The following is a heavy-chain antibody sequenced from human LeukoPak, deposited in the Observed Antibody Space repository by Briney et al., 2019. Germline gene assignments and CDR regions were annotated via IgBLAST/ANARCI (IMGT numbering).Heavy chain of an antibody. CDR2: ISGNSRYI. CDR3: ARVAEAAAFDS. CDR1: EFIFSSYS. Sequence: GGSLRLSCAASEFIFSSYSMTWVRQAPGKGLEWVSSISGNSRYIYYADSMRGRFTISRDNAKNSLYLQMNSLKPEDTAVYYCARVAEAAAFDSWGQGTLVTVSS. J-gene: IGHJ4*02. D-gene: IGHD6-13*01. V-gene: IGHV3-21*06.